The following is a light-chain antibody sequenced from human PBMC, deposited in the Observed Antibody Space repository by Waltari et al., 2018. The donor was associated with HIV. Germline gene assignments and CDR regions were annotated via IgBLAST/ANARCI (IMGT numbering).Light chain of an antibody. CDR1: SSDVGGYKY. J-gene: IGLJ3*02. V-gene: IGLV2-11*01. Sequence: QSALTQPRSVSGSPGQSVTISCTGTSSDVGGYKYVSWYQQHPGKAPKLMIYDVSKRPSGVPDRFSGSKSGNTASLTISGLQAEDEAYYYCCSYAGSYTLVFGGGTKLTVL. CDR3: CSYAGSYTLV. CDR2: DVS.